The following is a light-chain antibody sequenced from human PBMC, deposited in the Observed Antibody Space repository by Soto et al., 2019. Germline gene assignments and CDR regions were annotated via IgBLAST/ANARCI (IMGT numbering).Light chain of an antibody. V-gene: IGLV1-44*01. CDR1: SSNIGSNT. J-gene: IGLJ2*01. Sequence: QSVLTQPPSASGTPGQRVTISCSGSSSNIGSNTVNWYQQLPGTAPKLLLYSHNQRPSGVPDRFSGSKSGTSASLAISGLQSEDEADYYCAAWDDSLNGVVFGGGTKLTV. CDR3: AAWDDSLNGVV. CDR2: SHN.